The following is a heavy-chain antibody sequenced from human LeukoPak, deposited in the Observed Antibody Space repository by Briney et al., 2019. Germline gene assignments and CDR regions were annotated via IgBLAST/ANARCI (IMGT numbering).Heavy chain of an antibody. V-gene: IGHV4-34*01. CDR1: GGSFSGYY. J-gene: IGHJ4*02. CDR3: ARVQGEFSRGLVITDY. D-gene: IGHD3-22*01. Sequence: SETLSLTCAVYGGSFSGYYWSWIRQPPGKGLEWIGEISHSGSTNYNPSLKSRVTISVDTSKNQFSLKLSSVTAADTAVYYCARVQGEFSRGLVITDYWGQGTLVTVSS. CDR2: ISHSGST.